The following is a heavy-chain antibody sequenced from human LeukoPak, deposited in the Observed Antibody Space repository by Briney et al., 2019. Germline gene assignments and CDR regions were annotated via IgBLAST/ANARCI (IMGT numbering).Heavy chain of an antibody. D-gene: IGHD6-13*01. CDR2: INPNSGGT. V-gene: IGHV1-2*02. J-gene: IGHJ4*02. Sequence: GASVKVSCKASGYTFTGYYMHWVRQAPGQGLEWMGWINPNSGGTNYAQKFQGRVTMTRDTSISTAYMELSRLRSDDTAVYYCARGWSSSWYAQDYWGQGTLVTVSS. CDR3: ARGWSSSWYAQDY. CDR1: GYTFTGYY.